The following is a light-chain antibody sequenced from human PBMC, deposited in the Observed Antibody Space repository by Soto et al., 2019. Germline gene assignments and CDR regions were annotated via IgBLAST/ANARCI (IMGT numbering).Light chain of an antibody. Sequence: AIRMTQSPSSFSASTGDRVTITCRASQGISSYLAWYQQKPGKAPKLLIYAASTLQSGVPSRFSGSESGTDFTLTINTLEPEDSALYFCHQYGDTPQTFGRGTKLEIK. CDR2: AAS. CDR1: QGISSY. CDR3: HQYGDTPQT. J-gene: IGKJ2*01. V-gene: IGKV1-8*01.